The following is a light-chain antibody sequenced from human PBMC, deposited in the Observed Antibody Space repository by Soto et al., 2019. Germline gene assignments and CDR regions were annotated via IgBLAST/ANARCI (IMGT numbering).Light chain of an antibody. J-gene: IGKJ1*01. CDR2: KAS. CDR3: QQYNSYPWT. V-gene: IGKV1-5*03. CDR1: QSISSG. Sequence: DIQMTQSPSTLSASVGDRVTITCRASQSISSGLAWYQQKPGKAPKLLIYKASSLESGVPSRFSGSGSGTEFTLTISSLQPDDVATYYCQQYNSYPWTFGQGTKVEIK.